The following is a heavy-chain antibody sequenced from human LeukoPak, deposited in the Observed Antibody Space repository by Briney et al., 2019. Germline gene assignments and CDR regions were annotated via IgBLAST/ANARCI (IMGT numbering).Heavy chain of an antibody. D-gene: IGHD2-15*01. CDR2: INHSGST. J-gene: IGHJ6*03. CDR1: RGSISGYS. Sequence: PSETLSLTCTVSRGSISGYSWSWIRQPPGKGLEWIGEINHSGSTNYNPSLKSRVTISVDTSKNQFSLKLSSVTAADTAVYYCARGACSGGSCYSGYYYYMDVWGKGTTVTVSS. CDR3: ARGACSGGSCYSGYYYYMDV. V-gene: IGHV4-34*01.